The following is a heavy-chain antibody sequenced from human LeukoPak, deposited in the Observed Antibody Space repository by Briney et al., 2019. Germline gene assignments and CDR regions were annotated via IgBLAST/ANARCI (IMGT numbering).Heavy chain of an antibody. D-gene: IGHD6-13*01. J-gene: IGHJ4*02. V-gene: IGHV1-69*13. CDR1: GGTFSSYA. CDR3: ARDIGDGSSWYAASAFDY. CDR2: IIPIFGTA. Sequence: GASVKVSCKASGGTFSSYANSWVRQAPGQGLEWMGGIIPIFGTANYAQKFQGRVTITADESTSTAYMELSSLRSEDTAVYYCARDIGDGSSWYAASAFDYWGQGTLVTVSS.